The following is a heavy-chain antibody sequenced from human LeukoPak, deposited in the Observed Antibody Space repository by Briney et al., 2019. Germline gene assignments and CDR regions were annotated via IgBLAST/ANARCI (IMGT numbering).Heavy chain of an antibody. D-gene: IGHD2-21*01. Sequence: SETLSLTCAVSGGSISSSNWWSWVRQPPGKGLEWIGEIYHSGSTNYNPSLKSRVTISVDKSKNQFSLKLSSVTAADTAVYYCARERASSEGDDFDYWGQGTLVTVSS. CDR3: ARERASSEGDDFDY. V-gene: IGHV4-4*02. J-gene: IGHJ4*02. CDR2: IYHSGST. CDR1: GGSISSSNW.